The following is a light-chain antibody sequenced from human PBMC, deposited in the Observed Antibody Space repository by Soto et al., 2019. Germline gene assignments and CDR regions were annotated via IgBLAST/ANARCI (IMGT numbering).Light chain of an antibody. CDR3: CSYAGSYSWV. V-gene: IGLV2-18*02. CDR1: SSDVGSYNR. Sequence: QSALTQPPSVSGSPGQSVTISCTGTSSDVGSYNRVSWYQQPPGTAPKLMIYDVTKRASGVPDRISGSKSGNTASLTISGLQAEDEADYYCCSYAGSYSWVFGGGTKLTVL. J-gene: IGLJ2*01. CDR2: DVT.